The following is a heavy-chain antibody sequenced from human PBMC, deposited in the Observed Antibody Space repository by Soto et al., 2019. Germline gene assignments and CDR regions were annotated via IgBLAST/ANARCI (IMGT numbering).Heavy chain of an antibody. CDR2: FDPEDGET. CDR3: ATTEPMEWPTPYYYGMDV. D-gene: IGHD3-3*01. CDR1: GYTLTELS. V-gene: IGHV1-24*01. J-gene: IGHJ6*02. Sequence: VSVKVSCKVSGYTLTELSMHWVRQAPGKGLEWMGGFDPEDGETIYAQKFQGRVTMTEDTSTDTAYMELSSLRSEDTAVYYCATTEPMEWPTPYYYGMDVWGQGTTVTVSS.